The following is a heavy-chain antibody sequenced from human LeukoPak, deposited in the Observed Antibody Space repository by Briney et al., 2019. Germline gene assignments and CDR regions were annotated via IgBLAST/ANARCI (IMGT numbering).Heavy chain of an antibody. J-gene: IGHJ4*02. V-gene: IGHV1-2*02. CDR3: ARDSSWRPFDY. D-gene: IGHD5-12*01. CDR2: INPNTGGT. Sequence: GSSVKVSCKTSGYTFISYAISLVRQAPGQGLECMGWINPNTGGTNYAQKFQGRVTMTRDTSIATAYMHLSRLRSDDTAVYYCARDSSWRPFDYWGQGTLVTVSS. CDR1: GYTFISYA.